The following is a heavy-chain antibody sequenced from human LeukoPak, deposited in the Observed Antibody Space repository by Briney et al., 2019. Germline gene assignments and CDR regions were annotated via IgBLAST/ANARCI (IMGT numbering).Heavy chain of an antibody. CDR1: GFTFSSYG. D-gene: IGHD6-13*01. CDR2: ISYDGSNK. CDR3: AGVGSSWYVDY. V-gene: IGHV3-30*03. J-gene: IGHJ4*02. Sequence: PGGSLRLSCAASGFTFSSYGMHWVRQAPGKGLEWVAVISYDGSNKYYADSVKGRFTISRDNSKNTLYLQMNSLGAEDTAVYYCAGVGSSWYVDYWGQGTLVTVS.